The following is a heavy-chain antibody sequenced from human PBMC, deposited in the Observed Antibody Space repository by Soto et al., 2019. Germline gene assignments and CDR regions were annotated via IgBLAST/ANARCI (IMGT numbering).Heavy chain of an antibody. D-gene: IGHD1-26*01. V-gene: IGHV1-69*01. J-gene: IGHJ4*02. Sequence: QVQLVQSGAEVKKPGSSVKVSCKASGGTFSSYAISWVRQAPGQGLEWMGGIIPIFGTANYAQKFQGRVTITADDTTSRGYMEMSSLRSEDTVVYYCARGLIVEAKEYYFDYRGQGTLVTVSS. CDR2: IIPIFGTA. CDR1: GGTFSSYA. CDR3: ARGLIVEAKEYYFDY.